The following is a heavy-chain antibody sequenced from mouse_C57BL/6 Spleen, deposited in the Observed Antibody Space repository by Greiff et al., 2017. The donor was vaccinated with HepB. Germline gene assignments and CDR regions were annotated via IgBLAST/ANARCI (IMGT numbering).Heavy chain of an antibody. Sequence: VQLQQPGAELVMPGASVKLSCKASGYTFTSYWMHWVKQRPGQGLEWIGEIDPSDSYTNYNQKFKGKSTLTVDKSSSTAYMQLSSLTSEDSAVYYCARDLYDGYPYYFDYWGQGTTLTVSS. CDR3: ARDLYDGYPYYFDY. CDR2: IDPSDSYT. D-gene: IGHD2-3*01. CDR1: GYTFTSYW. V-gene: IGHV1-69*01. J-gene: IGHJ2*01.